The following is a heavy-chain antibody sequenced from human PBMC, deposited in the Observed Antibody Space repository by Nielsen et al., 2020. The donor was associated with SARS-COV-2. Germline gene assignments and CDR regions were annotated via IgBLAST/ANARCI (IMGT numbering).Heavy chain of an antibody. CDR3: AREGSSSSAFDY. CDR1: GYSFTSYA. Sequence: ASVKVSCKASGYSFTSYAMHWVWQAPGQRLEWMGWINAGNGNTKYSQKLQGRVTMTTDTSTSTAYMELRSLRSDDTAVYYCAREGSSSSAFDYWGQGTLVTVSS. CDR2: INAGNGNT. J-gene: IGHJ4*02. D-gene: IGHD6-6*01. V-gene: IGHV1-3*01.